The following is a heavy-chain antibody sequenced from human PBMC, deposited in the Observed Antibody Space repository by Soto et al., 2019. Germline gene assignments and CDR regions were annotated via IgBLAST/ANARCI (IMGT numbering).Heavy chain of an antibody. V-gene: IGHV1-69*12. J-gene: IGHJ6*02. CDR2: IIPIFGTA. CDR3: ARDADTMVRGVTAYYYGMDV. D-gene: IGHD3-10*01. Sequence: QVQLVQSGAEVKKPGSSVKVSCKASGGTFSSYAISWVRQAPGQGLEWMVGIIPIFGTANYAQKFQGRVTITADESTSTAYMELSSLRSEDTAVYYCARDADTMVRGVTAYYYGMDVWGQGTTVTVSS. CDR1: GGTFSSYA.